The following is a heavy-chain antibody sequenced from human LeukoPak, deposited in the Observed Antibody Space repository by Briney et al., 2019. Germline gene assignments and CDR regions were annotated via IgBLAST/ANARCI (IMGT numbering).Heavy chain of an antibody. CDR3: AKRVCSSVSCPFDH. V-gene: IGHV3-23*01. CDR2: ISSSGGTT. Sequence: GGSLRLSCAASGFTFNSYALYWVRQAPGKGLEWVSTISSSGGTTSYTDSVKGRFTISRDNSKNTLYLQMNGLRAANPAIYYCAKRVCSSVSCPFDHWGQGTLVTVSS. J-gene: IGHJ4*02. CDR1: GFTFNSYA. D-gene: IGHD2-2*01.